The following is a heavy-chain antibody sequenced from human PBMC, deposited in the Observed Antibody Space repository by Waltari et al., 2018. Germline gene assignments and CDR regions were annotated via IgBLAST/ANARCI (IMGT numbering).Heavy chain of an antibody. Sequence: QVQLQQWGAGLLKPSETLSLTCAVYGGSFSGYYWSWIRQPPGKGLEWIGEINHSGSTNDNPSLKGRGTISVDTSKNQVSLKLSSVTAADTAVYYCARGPRTKRRVGDAFDIWGQGTMVTVSS. D-gene: IGHD2-8*01. CDR2: INHSGST. V-gene: IGHV4-34*01. CDR1: GGSFSGYY. CDR3: ARGPRTKRRVGDAFDI. J-gene: IGHJ3*02.